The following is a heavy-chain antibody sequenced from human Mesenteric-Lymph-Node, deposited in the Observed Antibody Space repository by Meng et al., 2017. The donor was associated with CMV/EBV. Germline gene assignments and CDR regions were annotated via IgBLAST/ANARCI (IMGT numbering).Heavy chain of an antibody. D-gene: IGHD4-17*01. CDR2: TRNKANSYTT. CDR1: GFTFSDYY. V-gene: IGHV3-72*01. CDR3: ARDVAPVTTGNYYYYYGMDV. Sequence: GESLKISCAASGFTFSDYYMDWVRQAPGKGLEWVGRTRNKANSYTTEYAASVKGRFTISRDDSKNSLYLQMNSLKTEDTAVYYCARDVAPVTTGNYYYYYGMDVWGQGTTVTVSS. J-gene: IGHJ6*02.